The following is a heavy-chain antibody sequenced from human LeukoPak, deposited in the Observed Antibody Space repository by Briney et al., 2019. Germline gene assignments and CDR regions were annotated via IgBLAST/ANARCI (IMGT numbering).Heavy chain of an antibody. CDR2: INPNSGGT. J-gene: IGHJ4*02. V-gene: IGHV1-2*02. D-gene: IGHD5-12*01. Sequence: ASVKVSGTASGYTFTGYYMHWVRQAPGQGLGWMGWINPNSGGTNYAQKFQGRVTMTRDTSISTAYMELSRLRSDDTAVYYCAAYRYDYDLFDYWGQGTLVTVSS. CDR1: GYTFTGYY. CDR3: AAYRYDYDLFDY.